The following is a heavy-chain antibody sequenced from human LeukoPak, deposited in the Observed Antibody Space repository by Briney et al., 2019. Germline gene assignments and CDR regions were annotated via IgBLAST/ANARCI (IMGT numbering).Heavy chain of an antibody. Sequence: PGGSLRLSCAASGFTFNSYPMHWVRQAPGKGLEFLSAISSDGGTTYYPDSVKGRFTTSRDNSKNTVYLQMRSLRTEDMAVYYCARGPLSYTSEWPWNFDYWGQGTLVTVSS. CDR2: ISSDGGTT. V-gene: IGHV3-64*02. J-gene: IGHJ4*02. CDR3: ARGPLSYTSEWPWNFDY. CDR1: GFTFNSYP. D-gene: IGHD6-25*01.